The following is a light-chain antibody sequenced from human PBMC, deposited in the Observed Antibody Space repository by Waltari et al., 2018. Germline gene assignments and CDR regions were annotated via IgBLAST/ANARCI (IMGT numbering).Light chain of an antibody. CDR2: EVF. CDR1: QSLLDNDGKTL. Sequence: DIVMTQTQVSLSVTATQPASISGKSTQSLLDNDGKTLFYRYLQRPGQSPQLLIYEVFSRFSGVPDKFSGSGSGTDFTLKISRVEAEDVGVYFCMQGLHIPWTFGQGTKVEIK. J-gene: IGKJ1*01. V-gene: IGKV2-29*02. CDR3: MQGLHIPWT.